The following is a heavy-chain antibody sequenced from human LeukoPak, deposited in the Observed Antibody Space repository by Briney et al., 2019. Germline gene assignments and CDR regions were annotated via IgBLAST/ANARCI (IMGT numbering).Heavy chain of an antibody. D-gene: IGHD4-17*01. CDR2: INAGNGKT. CDR3: ARARWTSTVTTYYLDF. V-gene: IGHV1-3*01. J-gene: IGHJ4*02. Sequence: ASVKVSCKASGYIFTDYAIQWVRQAPGQGLGWMGWINAGNGKTKYSQKFQGRVTITRDTSASTAYMELSGLRSDDTAVYYCARARWTSTVTTYYLDFWGQGTLVTVSS. CDR1: GYIFTDYA.